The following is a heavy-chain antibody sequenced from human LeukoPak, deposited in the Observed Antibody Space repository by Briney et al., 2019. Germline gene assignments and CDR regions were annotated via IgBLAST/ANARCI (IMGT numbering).Heavy chain of an antibody. CDR1: GFTFSIYT. CDR3: ARDLAWGAY. D-gene: IGHD4/OR15-4a*01. J-gene: IGHJ4*02. CDR2: ITSSSSSI. V-gene: IGHV3-21*01. Sequence: GGSLRLSCVASGFTFSIYTMSWVRQAPGKGLEWVSSITSSSSSIYSADSVKGRLTISRDNTKNSLYLEMNSLRDEDTAVYYCARDLAWGAYWGQGTLVTVSS.